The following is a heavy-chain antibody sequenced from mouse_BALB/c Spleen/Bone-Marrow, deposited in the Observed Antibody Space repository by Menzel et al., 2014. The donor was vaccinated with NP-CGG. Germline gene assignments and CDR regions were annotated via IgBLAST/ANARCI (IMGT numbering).Heavy chain of an antibody. CDR2: INPTSGYA. D-gene: IGHD2-3*01. V-gene: IGHV1-4*01. Sequence: VQLQQSGAELAGPGASVKMSCKASGYTFTGYTIHWVKQRPGQGLEWIGYINPTSGYANYNQKFKDKATLTADKSSSTAYMQLSSLTSEDSAVFYCARSMIVYFAMDYWGQGTSVTVSS. CDR3: ARSMIVYFAMDY. CDR1: GYTFTGYT. J-gene: IGHJ4*01.